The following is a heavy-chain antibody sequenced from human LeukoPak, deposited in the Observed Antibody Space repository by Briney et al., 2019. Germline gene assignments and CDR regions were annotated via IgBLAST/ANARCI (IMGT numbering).Heavy chain of an antibody. Sequence: GGSLRLSCAASGFTFSSYGMHWVRQAPGKGLEWVAFIRYDGSNKYYADSVKGRFTISRDNSKNTLYLQMNSLRSEDTAVYYCARGVRRGMATKTYYYYYMDVWGKGTTVTVSS. V-gene: IGHV3-30*02. CDR2: IRYDGSNK. CDR3: ARGVRRGMATKTYYYYYMDV. CDR1: GFTFSSYG. J-gene: IGHJ6*03. D-gene: IGHD1-26*01.